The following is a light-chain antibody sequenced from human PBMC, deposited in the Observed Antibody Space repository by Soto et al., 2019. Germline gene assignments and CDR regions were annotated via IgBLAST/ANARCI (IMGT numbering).Light chain of an antibody. CDR2: EVT. CDR1: SSDVGSYNL. V-gene: IGLV2-23*02. J-gene: IGLJ2*01. CDR3: CSYAGSSIPVV. Sequence: QSALAQPASVSGSPGQSITISCTGTSSDVGSYNLVSWYQQHPGKAPKLIIYEVTERPSGVSNRLSGSKPGNTASLTISGLQAEDEADYYCCSYAGSSIPVVFGGGTKLTVL.